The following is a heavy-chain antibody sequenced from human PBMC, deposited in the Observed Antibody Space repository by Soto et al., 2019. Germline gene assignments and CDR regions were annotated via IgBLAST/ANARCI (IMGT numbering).Heavy chain of an antibody. V-gene: IGHV4-4*07. CDR2: IYATGTT. Sequence: SETLSLNCTVSGASISGFHWSRMLKSAGKGLEWIGRIYATGTTDYNPSLKSRVMMSVDTSKKQFSLKLRSVTAADTAVYYCVRDGTKTLRDWFDPWGQGISVTVS. CDR1: GASISGFH. J-gene: IGHJ5*02. CDR3: VRDGTKTLRDWFDP. D-gene: IGHD1-1*01.